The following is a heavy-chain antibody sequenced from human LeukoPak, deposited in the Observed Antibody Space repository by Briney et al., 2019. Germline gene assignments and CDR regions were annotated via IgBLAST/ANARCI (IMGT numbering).Heavy chain of an antibody. J-gene: IGHJ3*02. V-gene: IGHV4-38-2*02. CDR2: IYHSGST. CDR1: GYSISSGYY. Sequence: SETLSLTCTLSGYSISSGYYWGWIRQPPGKGRDWIGSIYHSGSTYYNPSLKSRVTISVDTSKNQFSLKLSSVTAADTAVYYCARGDVDPYVFDIWGQGTMVTVSS. CDR3: ARGDVDPYVFDI. D-gene: IGHD3-10*02.